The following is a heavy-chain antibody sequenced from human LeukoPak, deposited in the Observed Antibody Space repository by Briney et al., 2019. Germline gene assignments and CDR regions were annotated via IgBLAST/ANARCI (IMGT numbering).Heavy chain of an antibody. CDR2: MKQDGSEI. Sequence: PGGSLRLSCAASGFTFSSYEMSWVRQAPGKGLEWVANMKQDGSEIYYVDSVKGRFTISRDNADNSLYLQMNSLRAEDTAVYYCARESTYSYAYALDYWGQGTLVTVSS. V-gene: IGHV3-7*01. CDR1: GFTFSSYE. J-gene: IGHJ4*02. CDR3: ARESTYSYAYALDY. D-gene: IGHD5-18*01.